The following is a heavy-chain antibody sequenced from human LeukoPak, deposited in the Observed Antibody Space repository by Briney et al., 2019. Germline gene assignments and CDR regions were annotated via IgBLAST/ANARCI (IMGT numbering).Heavy chain of an antibody. CDR2: INPSGDST. D-gene: IGHD5-18*01. CDR3: ARDALQMNTAMVVSPGYYFDY. J-gene: IGHJ4*02. V-gene: IGHV1-46*01. CDR1: GYTFTSYY. Sequence: ASVKVSCKASGYTFTSYYMHWVRQAPGQGLEWMGIINPSGDSTSYAQKFQGRVTMTRGTSTSTVYMELSSLRSEDTAVYYCARDALQMNTAMVVSPGYYFDYWGRGTLVTVSS.